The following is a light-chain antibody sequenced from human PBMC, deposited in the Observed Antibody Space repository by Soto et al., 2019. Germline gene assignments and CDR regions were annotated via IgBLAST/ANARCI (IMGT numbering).Light chain of an antibody. CDR1: SSNIGSNT. CDR2: SNN. V-gene: IGLV1-44*01. J-gene: IGLJ2*01. Sequence: QSVLTQPPSASGTPGQRVTISCSGSSSNIGSNTVNWYQQLPGTAPKLLIYSNNQRPSGVPDRFSGSKSGTSASLAISGRQSDDEADYYCAAWDDSLNGPVVFGGGTKVTVL. CDR3: AAWDDSLNGPVV.